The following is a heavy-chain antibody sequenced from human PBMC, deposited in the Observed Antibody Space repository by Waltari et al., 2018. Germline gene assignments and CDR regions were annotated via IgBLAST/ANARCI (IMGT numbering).Heavy chain of an antibody. V-gene: IGHV3-49*04. CDR2: IRSKAYGVTT. Sequence: EVQLVESGGGLVQPGRSLRLSCTASGFTFGDYAMSWVRQAPGKGLWWVGLIRSKAYGVTTEYAASVKGRFTISRDDSKSIAYLQMNSLKTEDTAVYYCALYYALHEDYFDYWGQGTLVTVSS. D-gene: IGHD3-16*01. CDR3: ALYYALHEDYFDY. CDR1: GFTFGDYA. J-gene: IGHJ4*02.